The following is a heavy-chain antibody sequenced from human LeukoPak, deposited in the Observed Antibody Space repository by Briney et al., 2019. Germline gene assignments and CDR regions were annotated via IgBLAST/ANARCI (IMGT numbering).Heavy chain of an antibody. CDR3: ARDLNAAKNGLHYGADC. J-gene: IGHJ4*02. Sequence: PGGSLKLSCEASGFTFSSYGMHWVRQAPGKGLEWVAIISNDGNERYYVDSMRGRFTISRDNSKNTVDLQMDSLRAEDTAVYYCARDLNAAKNGLHYGADCWGQGSLVIVSS. V-gene: IGHV3-33*05. CDR2: ISNDGNER. CDR1: GFTFSSYG. D-gene: IGHD3-16*01.